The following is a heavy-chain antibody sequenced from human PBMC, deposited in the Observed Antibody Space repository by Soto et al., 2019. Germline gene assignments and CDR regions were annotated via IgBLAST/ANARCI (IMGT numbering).Heavy chain of an antibody. J-gene: IGHJ4*02. Sequence: GGSLRLSCAASGFTVSSNYMSWVRQAPGKGLEWVSVIYSGGSTYYADSVKGRFTISRDNSKNTLYLQMNSLRAEGTAVYYCAGDTDDSSGYYSYWGQGTLVTVSS. CDR2: IYSGGST. CDR1: GFTVSSNY. D-gene: IGHD3-22*01. V-gene: IGHV3-53*01. CDR3: AGDTDDSSGYYSY.